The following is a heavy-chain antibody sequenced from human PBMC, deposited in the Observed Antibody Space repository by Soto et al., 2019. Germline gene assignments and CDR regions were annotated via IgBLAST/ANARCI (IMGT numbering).Heavy chain of an antibody. CDR2: ISSRSDI. Sequence: PGGSLRLSCVGSGFTFSTYSINWVRQAPGKGLEWVSSISSRSDIYYADSVKGRFTISRDNAKNSVSLQMNSLRAEDTAVYYCAREYTAWPLAYGLDVWGQGTTVTVSS. J-gene: IGHJ6*02. D-gene: IGHD2-2*02. V-gene: IGHV3-21*01. CDR3: AREYTAWPLAYGLDV. CDR1: GFTFSTYS.